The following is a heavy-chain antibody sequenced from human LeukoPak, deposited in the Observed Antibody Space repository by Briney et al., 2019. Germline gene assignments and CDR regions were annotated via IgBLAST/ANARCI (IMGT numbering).Heavy chain of an antibody. J-gene: IGHJ4*02. V-gene: IGHV4-30-2*01. D-gene: IGHD2-15*01. CDR2: IYHSGST. Sequence: KSSETLSLTCTVSGGSIISSDYHWGWVRQPPGKGLEWIGYIYHSGSTYYNPSLKSRVTISVDRSKNQFSLKLSSVTAADTAVYYCARGFRGCSGGSCLGRWGQGTLVTVSS. CDR1: GGSIISSDYH. CDR3: ARGFRGCSGGSCLGR.